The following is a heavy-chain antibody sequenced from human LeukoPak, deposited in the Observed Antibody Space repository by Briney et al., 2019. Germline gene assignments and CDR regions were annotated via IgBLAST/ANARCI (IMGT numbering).Heavy chain of an antibody. V-gene: IGHV1-69*06. J-gene: IGHJ5*02. CDR3: ARAPNWNYAYQNWFDP. Sequence: SVKVSCKASGGTFSSYAISWVRQAPGQGLEWMGGIIPIFGTANYAQKFQGRVTITADKSTSTAYMELSSLRSEDTAVYYCARAPNWNYAYQNWFDPWGQGTLVTVSS. CDR1: GGTFSSYA. CDR2: IIPIFGTA. D-gene: IGHD1-7*01.